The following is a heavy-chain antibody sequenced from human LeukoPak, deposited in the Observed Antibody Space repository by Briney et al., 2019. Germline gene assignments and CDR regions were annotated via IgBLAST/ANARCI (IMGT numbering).Heavy chain of an antibody. D-gene: IGHD6-19*01. V-gene: IGHV3-7*03. CDR2: IKEDGSEK. CDR3: AKDLEQWPPYGMDV. CDR1: GFIFSSHW. J-gene: IGHJ6*02. Sequence: GGSLRLSCAASGFIFSSHWMSWVRQAPGKGLEWVASIKEDGSEKSYMDSVKGRFTISRDNAKNSLYLQMNSLRAEDTALYYCAKDLEQWPPYGMDVWGQGTTVTVSS.